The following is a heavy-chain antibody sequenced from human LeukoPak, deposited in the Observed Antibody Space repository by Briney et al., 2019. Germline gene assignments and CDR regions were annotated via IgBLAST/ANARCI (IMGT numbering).Heavy chain of an antibody. V-gene: IGHV4-31*03. D-gene: IGHD5-18*01. J-gene: IGHJ4*02. Sequence: SLTLSLTCTVSGGSISSGGYYWSWIRQHPGKGLEWIGYIYYSGSTYYNPSLKSRVTISVDTSKNQFSLKLSSVTAADTAVYYCARGDVDTAMAVDYWGQGTLVTVSS. CDR3: ARGDVDTAMAVDY. CDR1: GGSISSGGYY. CDR2: IYYSGST.